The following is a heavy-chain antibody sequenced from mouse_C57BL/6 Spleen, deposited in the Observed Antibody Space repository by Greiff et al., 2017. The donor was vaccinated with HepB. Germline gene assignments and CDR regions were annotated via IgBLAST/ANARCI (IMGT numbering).Heavy chain of an antibody. Sequence: QVQLKESGPELVKPGASVKISCKASGYAFSSSWMNWVKQRPGKGLEWIGRIYPGDGDTNYNGKFKGKATLTADKSSSTAYMQLSSLTSEDSAVYFCASLRGFDYWGQGTTLTVSS. CDR1: GYAFSSSW. CDR3: ASLRGFDY. J-gene: IGHJ2*01. CDR2: IYPGDGDT. D-gene: IGHD2-12*01. V-gene: IGHV1-82*01.